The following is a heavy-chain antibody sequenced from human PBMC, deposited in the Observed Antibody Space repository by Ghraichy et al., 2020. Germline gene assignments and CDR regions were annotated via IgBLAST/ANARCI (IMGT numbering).Heavy chain of an antibody. CDR2: IYYSGST. D-gene: IGHD6-13*01. J-gene: IGHJ4*01. CDR1: GGSISSSSYY. V-gene: IGHV4-39*01. Sequence: SQTLSLTCTVSGGSISSSSYYWGWIRQPPGKGLEWIGSIYYSGSTSYHPSLKSRVTISVDTSKNQFSLKLSSVTAADTAVYYCARHPNVAAAATVDYWGHGTLVTVSS. CDR3: ARHPNVAAAATVDY.